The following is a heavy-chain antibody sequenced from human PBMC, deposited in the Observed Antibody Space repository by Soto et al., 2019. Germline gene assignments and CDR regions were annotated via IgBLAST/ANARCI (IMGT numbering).Heavy chain of an antibody. CDR2: IRSKAYGGTT. CDR1: GFTFDDYA. CDR3: TRDIRPPTDCSGGSCYLRYYYYYYMDV. V-gene: IGHV3-49*03. D-gene: IGHD2-15*01. J-gene: IGHJ6*03. Sequence: PGGSLRLSCTASGFTFDDYAMSFFRQAPGKGLAWVGFIRSKAYGGTTEYAASVTGRFTISRDDSKSIAYLQMNSLKTEDTAVNYCTRDIRPPTDCSGGSCYLRYYYYYYMDVWGKGTTVTVSS.